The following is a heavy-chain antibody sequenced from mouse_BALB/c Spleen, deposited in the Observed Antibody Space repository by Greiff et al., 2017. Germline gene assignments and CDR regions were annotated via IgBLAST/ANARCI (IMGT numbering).Heavy chain of an antibody. CDR1: GFNIKDTY. CDR2: IDPANGNT. D-gene: IGHD2-3*01. J-gene: IGHJ2*01. CDR3: ARGYDGYSYYFDY. Sequence: VQLQQSGAELVKPGASVKLSCTASGFNIKDTYMHWVKQRPEQGLEWIGRIDPANGNTKYDPKFQGKATITADTSSNTAYLQLSSLTSEDTAVYYCARGYDGYSYYFDYWGQGTTLTVSS. V-gene: IGHV14-3*02.